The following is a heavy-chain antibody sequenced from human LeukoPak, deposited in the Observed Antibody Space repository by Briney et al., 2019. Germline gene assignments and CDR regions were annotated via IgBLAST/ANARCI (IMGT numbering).Heavy chain of an antibody. V-gene: IGHV4-59*07. CDR1: GGSISSYY. CDR3: ARGIPRFSSYYYYMDV. D-gene: IGHD5-18*01. CDR2: IYYSGST. Sequence: SSDTLSLTCTVSGGSISSYYWSWIRQPPGKGLEWIGYIYYSGSTNYNPSLKSRVTISVDTSKNQFSLKLSSVTAADTAVYYCARGIPRFSSYYYYMDVWGKGTTVTVSS. J-gene: IGHJ6*03.